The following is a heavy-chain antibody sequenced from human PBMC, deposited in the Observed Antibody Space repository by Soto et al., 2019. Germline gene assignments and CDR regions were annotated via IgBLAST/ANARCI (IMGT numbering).Heavy chain of an antibody. CDR2: INPSGGST. CDR3: ASRRYRKYCSGGSCYAPNYYYYMDV. V-gene: IGHV1-46*03. D-gene: IGHD2-15*01. J-gene: IGHJ6*03. Sequence: ASVKVSCKASGYTFTSYYMHWVRQASGQGLEWMGIINPSGGSTSYAQKFQGRVTMTRDTSTSTVYVELSSLRSEDTAVYYCASRRYRKYCSGGSCYAPNYYYYMDVWGKGTTVTVSS. CDR1: GYTFTSYY.